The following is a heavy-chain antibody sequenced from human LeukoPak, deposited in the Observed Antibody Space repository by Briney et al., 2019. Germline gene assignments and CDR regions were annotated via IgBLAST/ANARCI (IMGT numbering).Heavy chain of an antibody. CDR3: ATDSSGTYDY. D-gene: IGHD1-26*01. CDR1: GGSISSYY. CDR2: IYASGNT. Sequence: ETLSLTCTVSGGSISSYYWSWIRQPAWKGLEWIGRIYASGNTNYNPSLKSRVTMSVDTSKNQFSMKLYSVTAADTAVYYCATDSSGTYDYWGQGILVTVSS. V-gene: IGHV4-4*07. J-gene: IGHJ4*02.